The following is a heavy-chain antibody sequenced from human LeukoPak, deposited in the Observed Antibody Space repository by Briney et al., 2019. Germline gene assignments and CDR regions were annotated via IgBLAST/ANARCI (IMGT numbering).Heavy chain of an antibody. CDR2: IKQDGSEK. CDR3: ARDLVGPEGGNLVDCYYYYMDV. D-gene: IGHD4-23*01. CDR1: GFTFSSYW. Sequence: GGSLRLSCAASGFTFSSYWMSRVRQAPGKGLEWVANIKQDGSEKYYVDSVKGRFTISRDNAKNSLYLQMNSLRAEDTAVYYCARDLVGPEGGNLVDCYYYYMDVWGKGTTVTVSS. J-gene: IGHJ6*03. V-gene: IGHV3-7*01.